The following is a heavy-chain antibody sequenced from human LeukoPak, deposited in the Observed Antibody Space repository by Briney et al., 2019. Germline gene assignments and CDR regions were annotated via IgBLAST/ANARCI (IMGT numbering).Heavy chain of an antibody. D-gene: IGHD6-19*01. V-gene: IGHV4-39*01. CDR2: IHYSGST. J-gene: IGHJ6*03. CDR1: GGSISSSSYN. Sequence: SETLSLTCTVSGGSISSSSYNWGWIRQPPGKGLEWIGNIHYSGSTYYNPSLESRVTISVDTSKNQFSLKLNSVTVADTAVYHCARRGSSGHYMDVWGKGTTVTVSS. CDR3: ARRGSSGHYMDV.